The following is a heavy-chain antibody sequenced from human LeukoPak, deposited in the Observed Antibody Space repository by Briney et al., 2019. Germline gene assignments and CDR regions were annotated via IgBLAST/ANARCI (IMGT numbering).Heavy chain of an antibody. CDR2: FDPEDGET. D-gene: IGHD6-13*01. V-gene: IGHV1-24*01. Sequence: ASVKVSCKVSGYTLTELSMHWVRQAPGKGLEWMGGFDPEDGETIYAQKFQGRATMTEDTSTDTAYMELSSLRSEDTAVYYCATFAGIAAAVGWFDPWGQGTLVTVSS. J-gene: IGHJ5*02. CDR3: ATFAGIAAAVGWFDP. CDR1: GYTLTELS.